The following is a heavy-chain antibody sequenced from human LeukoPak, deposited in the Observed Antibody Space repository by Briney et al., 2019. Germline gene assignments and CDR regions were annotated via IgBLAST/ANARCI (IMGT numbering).Heavy chain of an antibody. CDR2: INNVGSRT. CDR1: GLTLSSYW. V-gene: IGHV3-74*01. J-gene: IGHJ3*02. D-gene: IGHD5-24*01. Sequence: QPGGSMTLSCAASGLTLSSYWMHCVRQPPGKGLVWVSRINNVGSRTNYEGSVKGRFTLSRDNAENTLYLQMHSLRAEDTAVYYCAREGDGYNDAFDIWGQGTMVTVSS. CDR3: AREGDGYNDAFDI.